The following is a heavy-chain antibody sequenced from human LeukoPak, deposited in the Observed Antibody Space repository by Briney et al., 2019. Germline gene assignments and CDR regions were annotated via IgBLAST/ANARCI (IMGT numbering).Heavy chain of an antibody. V-gene: IGHV4-4*02. CDR1: DEVITSNNW. J-gene: IGHJ4*02. Sequence: SETLSLTCTVSDEVITSNNWWSWVRQSPGKGLEWIGEIFHSGTTRYKASLESRVTMLLDRSKNQFSLKLSSVTAADTAVYYCASSNGGFGELLDYWGQGTLVTVSS. D-gene: IGHD3-10*01. CDR2: IFHSGTT. CDR3: ASSNGGFGELLDY.